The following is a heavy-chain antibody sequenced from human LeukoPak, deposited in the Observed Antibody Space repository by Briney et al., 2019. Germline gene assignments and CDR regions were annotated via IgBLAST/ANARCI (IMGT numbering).Heavy chain of an antibody. V-gene: IGHV3-23*01. D-gene: IGHD3-3*01. CDR3: AKDVGYDFWSGYYYYMDV. CDR2: ISGSGGST. J-gene: IGHJ6*03. Sequence: PGGSLRLSCAASGFTFSSYAMSWVRKAPGKGLEWVSAISGSGGSTYYADSVKGRFTISRDNSKNTLYLQMNSLRAEDTAVYYCAKDVGYDFWSGYYYYMDVWGKGTTVTVSS. CDR1: GFTFSSYA.